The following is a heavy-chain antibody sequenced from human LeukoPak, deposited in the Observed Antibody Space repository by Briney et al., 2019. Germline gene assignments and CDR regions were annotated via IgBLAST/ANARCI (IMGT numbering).Heavy chain of an antibody. CDR2: IYNSGTP. J-gene: IGHJ4*02. V-gene: IGHV3-53*01. CDR1: GFSVSSNY. Sequence: GGSLRLSCAASGFSVSSNYMSWVRQAPGKGLEWVAVIYNSGTPKYADSVKGRFTIARDSSKNTLYLQMNSLRAEDTAVYYCAGGWEWLDYWGQGTLVTVSS. D-gene: IGHD3-3*01. CDR3: AGGWEWLDY.